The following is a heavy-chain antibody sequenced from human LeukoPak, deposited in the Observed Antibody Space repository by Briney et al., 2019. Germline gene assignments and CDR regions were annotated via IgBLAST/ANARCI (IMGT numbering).Heavy chain of an antibody. CDR3: ARDSSSSAFDY. CDR2: INYSGNT. V-gene: IGHV4-59*01. CDR1: GGSISVYY. Sequence: KSSETLSLTCTVSGGSISVYYWSWIRQPPGKGLEWIGYINYSGNTKYNPSLKSRVTISVDTPKNQISLKLTSVTAADTAIYYCARDSSSSAFDYWGQGTLVTVSS. J-gene: IGHJ4*02. D-gene: IGHD6-6*01.